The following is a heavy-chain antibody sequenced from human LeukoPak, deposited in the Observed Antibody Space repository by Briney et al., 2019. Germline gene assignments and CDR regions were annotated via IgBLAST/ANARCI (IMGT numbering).Heavy chain of an antibody. Sequence: PSQTLSLTCTVSGGSISSGSYYWSWIRQPAGKGLEWIGRIYTSGSTNYNPSLKSRVTISVDTSKNQFSLKLSSVTAADTAVYYCARGAYDFWSGPVPYFDYWGQGTLVTVSS. CDR1: GGSISSGSYY. CDR2: IYTSGST. J-gene: IGHJ4*02. CDR3: ARGAYDFWSGPVPYFDY. D-gene: IGHD3-3*01. V-gene: IGHV4-61*02.